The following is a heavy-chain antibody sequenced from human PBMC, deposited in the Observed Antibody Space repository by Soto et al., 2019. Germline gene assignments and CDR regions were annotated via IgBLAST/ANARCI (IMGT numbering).Heavy chain of an antibody. J-gene: IGHJ4*02. CDR2: ISGSGGST. D-gene: IGHD3-22*01. CDR3: AKAESRYYYDSSGLDY. CDR1: GFTFSSYA. Sequence: GGSLRLSCAASGFTFSSYAMSWVRQAPGKGLEWVSAISGSGGSTYYADSVKGRFTISRDNSKNTLYLQMNSLRAEDTAVYYCAKAESRYYYDSSGLDYWGQGTLVTVSS. V-gene: IGHV3-23*01.